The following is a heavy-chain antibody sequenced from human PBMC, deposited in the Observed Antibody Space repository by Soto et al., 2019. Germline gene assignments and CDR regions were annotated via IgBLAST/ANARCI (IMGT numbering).Heavy chain of an antibody. V-gene: IGHV3-7*03. J-gene: IGHJ5*01. CDR2: IRPDGSEK. CDR1: GFTFRSYW. Sequence: EVQVVESGGGLVQPGGSLRVSCVGSGFTFRSYWMSWVRQAPGKGLEWVANIRPDGSEKYYVDSVKGRFTISRDNAKNSWNLQMSSLRAEDTAVYYCAREEGATVANNWFDSWGQGALVTVSS. CDR3: AREEGATVANNWFDS. D-gene: IGHD4-17*01.